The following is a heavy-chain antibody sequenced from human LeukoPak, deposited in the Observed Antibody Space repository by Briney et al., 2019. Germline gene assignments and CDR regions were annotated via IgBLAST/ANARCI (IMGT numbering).Heavy chain of an antibody. D-gene: IGHD2-2*01. CDR1: GYTFTSYG. J-gene: IGHJ6*02. CDR3: ARVERLVVPAAMIWDNYYYGMEV. CDR2: ISAYNGNT. Sequence: ASVKVSCKASGYTFTSYGISWVRQAPGQGLEWMGWISAYNGNTNYAQKLQGRVTMTTDTSTSKAYMELRSLRSDDTAVYYCARVERLVVPAAMIWDNYYYGMEVWGQGTTVTVSS. V-gene: IGHV1-18*01.